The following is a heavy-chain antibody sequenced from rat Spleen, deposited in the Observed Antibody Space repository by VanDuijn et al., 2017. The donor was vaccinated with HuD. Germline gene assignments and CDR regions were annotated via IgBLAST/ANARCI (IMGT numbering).Heavy chain of an antibody. CDR3: ARHNSGYGVMDA. J-gene: IGHJ4*01. V-gene: IGHV5-29*01. Sequence: EVQLVESGGGLVQPGRSLKLSCVASGFTFNNYWMTWIRQAPTKGLEWVATINYDGSSTYYRDSVKGRFTISRDNAKSTLYLQMDSLRSEDTATYFCARHNSGYGVMDAWGQGASVTVSS. CDR1: GFTFNNYW. D-gene: IGHD4-3*01. CDR2: INYDGSST.